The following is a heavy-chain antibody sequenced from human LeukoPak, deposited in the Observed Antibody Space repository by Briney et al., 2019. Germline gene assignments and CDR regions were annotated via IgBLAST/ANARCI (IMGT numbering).Heavy chain of an antibody. CDR3: ARGTWAAGLDY. Sequence: SQTLSLTCAISGDTVSSNSAARNWIRQSPSRGLEWLGRTYYRSKWYNDYAISVKSRITINPDTSKNQFSLQLNSVTPEDTAVYYCARGTWAAGLDYWGQGTLVTVSS. CDR1: GDTVSSNSAA. J-gene: IGHJ4*02. V-gene: IGHV6-1*01. CDR2: TYYRSKWYN. D-gene: IGHD6-13*01.